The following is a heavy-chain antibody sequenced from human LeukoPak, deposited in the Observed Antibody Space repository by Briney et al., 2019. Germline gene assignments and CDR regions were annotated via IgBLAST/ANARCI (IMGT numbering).Heavy chain of an antibody. CDR1: GGSISSGGYY. Sequence: SETLSLTCTVSGGSISSGGYYWSWIRQHPGKGLEWIGYIYYSGSTYYNPSLKSRVTISVDTSKNQFSLKLSSVTAADTAVYYCARAGYSSLSEIDYWGQGTLVTVSS. CDR3: ARAGYSSLSEIDY. J-gene: IGHJ4*02. CDR2: IYYSGST. D-gene: IGHD6-6*01. V-gene: IGHV4-31*03.